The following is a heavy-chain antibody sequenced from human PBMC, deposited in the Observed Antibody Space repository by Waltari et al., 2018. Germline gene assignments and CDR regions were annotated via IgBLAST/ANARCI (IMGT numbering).Heavy chain of an antibody. J-gene: IGHJ5*02. D-gene: IGHD3-10*01. Sequence: QVQLVQSGAEVKKPGASVKVSCKVSGYTLTELSMHWVRPAPGKGLEWRGGLDPEDGETIYAQKCQGRVTMTEDTSTDTAYMELSSLRSEDTAVYYCATRPRAVLYYGSGRGWFDPWGQGTLVTVSS. CDR3: ATRPRAVLYYGSGRGWFDP. V-gene: IGHV1-24*01. CDR2: LDPEDGET. CDR1: GYTLTELS.